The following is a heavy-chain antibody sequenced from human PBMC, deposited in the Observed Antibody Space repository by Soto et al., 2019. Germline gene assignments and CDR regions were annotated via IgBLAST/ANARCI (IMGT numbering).Heavy chain of an antibody. V-gene: IGHV3-21*01. D-gene: IGHD3-3*01. CDR3: ALGVADAFDI. CDR2: ISSSSSYI. J-gene: IGHJ3*02. CDR1: GFTFSSYS. Sequence: PGGSLRLSCAASGFTFSSYSMNWVRQAPGKGLAWVSSISSSSSYIYYADSVKGRFTISRDNAKNSLYLQMNSLRAEDTAVYYCALGVADAFDIWGQGTMVTVSS.